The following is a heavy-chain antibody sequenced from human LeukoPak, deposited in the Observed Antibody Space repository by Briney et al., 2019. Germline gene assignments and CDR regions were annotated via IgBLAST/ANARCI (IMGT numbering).Heavy chain of an antibody. J-gene: IGHJ4*02. CDR2: ISANSGKT. CDR3: AKVAGDRMDY. V-gene: IGHV1-18*01. D-gene: IGHD6-13*01. CDR1: VYNFATYG. Sequence: ASVKVSCKASVYNFATYGFCWVRQAPGHGLEWMGWISANSGKTTYAQKFQGRVTMTTDTSTTTAYMELRTLRPDDTAVYYCAKVAGDRMDYWGQGTLVTVSS.